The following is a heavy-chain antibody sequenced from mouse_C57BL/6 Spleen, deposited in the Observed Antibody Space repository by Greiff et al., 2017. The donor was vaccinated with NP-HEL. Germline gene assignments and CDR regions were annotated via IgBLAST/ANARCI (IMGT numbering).Heavy chain of an antibody. J-gene: IGHJ2*01. V-gene: IGHV2-2*01. CDR2: IWSGGGT. Sequence: QVQLQQSGPGLVQPSQSLSITCTASGFSLTSYGVHWVRQSPGKGLEWLGVIWSGGGTAYNAAFISRLSISKDNSTSHVFFKMNSMQADDTAIYYCARNLNFQDYFDYWGQGTTLTVSS. CDR1: GFSLTSYG. CDR3: ARNLNFQDYFDY.